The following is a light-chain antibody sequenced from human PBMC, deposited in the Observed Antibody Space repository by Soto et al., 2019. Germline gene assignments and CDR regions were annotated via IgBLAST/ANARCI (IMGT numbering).Light chain of an antibody. Sequence: DIQMTQSPSTLSASVGVRVTITCRASQSVSSWLAWYQQKPGKAPNLLIYQASSLESGVPSRFSGSGSVTEFTLTIRSLQPDDFATYYCQQYNSYPWTFGQGTKVEVK. J-gene: IGKJ1*01. CDR3: QQYNSYPWT. CDR1: QSVSSW. CDR2: QAS. V-gene: IGKV1-5*03.